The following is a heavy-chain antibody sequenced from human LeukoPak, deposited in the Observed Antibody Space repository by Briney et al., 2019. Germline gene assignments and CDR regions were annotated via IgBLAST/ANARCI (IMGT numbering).Heavy chain of an antibody. CDR1: GFTFSSYW. CDR2: INSDGSST. V-gene: IGHV3-74*01. Sequence: GGSLRLSCAASGFTFSSYWMHWVRPAPGKGLVWVSRINSDGSSTSYADSVKGRFTISRDNAKNTLYLQMNSLRAEDTAVYYCARVEAYYDFWSGSRDYYGMDVWGQGTTVTVSS. CDR3: ARVEAYYDFWSGSRDYYGMDV. D-gene: IGHD3-3*01. J-gene: IGHJ6*02.